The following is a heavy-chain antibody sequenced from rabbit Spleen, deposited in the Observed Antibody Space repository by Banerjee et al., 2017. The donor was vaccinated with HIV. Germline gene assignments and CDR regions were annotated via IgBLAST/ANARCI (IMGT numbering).Heavy chain of an antibody. Sequence: QEQLVESGGGLVQPEGSLTLTCKASGVSFSDKDVMCWVRQAPGKGLEWIACIHSSGSTYYATWARGRFIISKTSATTVTLQMTSLTAADTATYFCARDLVAVIGWNFNLWGQGTLVTVS. V-gene: IGHV1S45*01. J-gene: IGHJ4*01. CDR2: IHSSGST. D-gene: IGHD1-1*01. CDR1: GVSFSDKDV. CDR3: ARDLVAVIGWNFNL.